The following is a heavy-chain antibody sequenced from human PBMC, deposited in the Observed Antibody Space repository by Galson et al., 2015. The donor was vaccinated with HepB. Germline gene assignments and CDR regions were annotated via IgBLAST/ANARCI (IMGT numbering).Heavy chain of an antibody. CDR3: ARGLLQTGSPSYYYFYYIDV. D-gene: IGHD3-9*01. V-gene: IGHV4-61*02. J-gene: IGHJ6*03. CDR2: IFTSGTT. Sequence: TLSLTCTASGGYINSGSYYWSWIRQPAGKGLEWIGRIFTSGTTDYNLSLNSRVTMSVDTSKNHFSLELSSVTGADTAVYYCARGLLQTGSPSYYYFYYIDVWGKGTTVTVSS. CDR1: GGYINSGSYY.